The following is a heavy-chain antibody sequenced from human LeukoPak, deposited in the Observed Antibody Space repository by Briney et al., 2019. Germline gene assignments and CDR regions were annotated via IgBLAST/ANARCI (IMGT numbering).Heavy chain of an antibody. CDR3: AKDAGLD. D-gene: IGHD3/OR15-3a*01. V-gene: IGHV3-30*18. Sequence: GGSLRPSCAASGLTFSSYGMHWARQAPGKGLEWVAVISYDGSNKYYADSVKGRFTISRDNSKNTLYLQMNSLRAEDTAVYYCAKDAGLDWGQGTLVTVSS. CDR2: ISYDGSNK. J-gene: IGHJ4*02. CDR1: GLTFSSYG.